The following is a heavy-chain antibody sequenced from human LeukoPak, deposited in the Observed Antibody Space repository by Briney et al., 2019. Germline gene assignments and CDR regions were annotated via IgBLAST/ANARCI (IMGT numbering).Heavy chain of an antibody. CDR1: GYTFTSYA. CDR2: INAGNGNT. D-gene: IGHD2-15*01. CDR3: ARKYCSGGSCYSADY. V-gene: IGHV1-3*01. J-gene: IGHJ4*02. Sequence: GASVKVSCKASGYTFTSYAMHWVRQAPGQRLGWMGWINAGNGNTKYSQKFQGRVTITTDTSTSTAYMELRSLRSDDTAVYYCARKYCSGGSCYSADYWGQGTLVTVSS.